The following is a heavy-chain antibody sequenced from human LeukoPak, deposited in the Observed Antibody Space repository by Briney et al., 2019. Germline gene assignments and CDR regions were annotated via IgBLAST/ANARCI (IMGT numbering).Heavy chain of an antibody. CDR3: ARGRGDGGSDIVVVTATFGALDY. CDR1: GGSFSGYY. J-gene: IGHJ4*02. D-gene: IGHD2-21*02. Sequence: SETLSLTCAVYGGSFSGYYWSWIRQPPGKGLEWIGEINHSGSTNYNPSLKSRVTISVDTSKNQFSLTLSSVTAADTAVYYCARGRGDGGSDIVVVTATFGALDYWGQGTLVTVSS. V-gene: IGHV4-34*01. CDR2: INHSGST.